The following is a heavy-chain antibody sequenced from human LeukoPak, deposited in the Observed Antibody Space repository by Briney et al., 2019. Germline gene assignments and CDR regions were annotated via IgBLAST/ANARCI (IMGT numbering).Heavy chain of an antibody. Sequence: GGSLRLSCAASGFTFSSYAMSWVRQAPGKGLEWVSAISGSGDSTYYADSVKGRFTISRDNSKNTLYLQMNSLRAEDTAVYYCAKDRGMVRDFGYWGQGTLVTVSS. CDR2: ISGSGDST. CDR3: AKDRGMVRDFGY. D-gene: IGHD3-10*01. CDR1: GFTFSSYA. V-gene: IGHV3-23*01. J-gene: IGHJ4*02.